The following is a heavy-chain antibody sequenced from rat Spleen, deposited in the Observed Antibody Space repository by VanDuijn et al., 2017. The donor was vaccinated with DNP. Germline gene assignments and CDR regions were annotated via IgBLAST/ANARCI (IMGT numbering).Heavy chain of an antibody. CDR1: GYSITSSYR. CDR3: ARLHYGLDY. V-gene: IGHV3-3*01. J-gene: IGHJ2*01. CDR2: INSAGSI. Sequence: EVQLQESGPGLVKPSQSLSLTCSVTGYSITSSYRWNWIRKFPGNKLEWMGYINSAGSIEYNPSLKGRISITSDTSKNQFFLQLNSVSTDDTATYYCARLHYGLDYWGQGVMVTVSS. D-gene: IGHD1-11*01.